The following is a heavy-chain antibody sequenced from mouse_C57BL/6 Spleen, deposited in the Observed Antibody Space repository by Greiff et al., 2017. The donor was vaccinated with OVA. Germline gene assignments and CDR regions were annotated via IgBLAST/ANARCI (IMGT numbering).Heavy chain of an antibody. CDR1: GFTFSDYY. V-gene: IGHV5-16*01. Sequence: EVKLMESEGGLVQPGSSMKLSCTASGFTFSDYYMAWVRQVPEKGLEWVANINYDGSSTYYLDSLKSRFIISRDNAKNILYLQMSSLKSEDTATYYCARVRIPYYFDYWGQGTTLTVSS. CDR2: INYDGSST. CDR3: ARVRIPYYFDY. J-gene: IGHJ2*01.